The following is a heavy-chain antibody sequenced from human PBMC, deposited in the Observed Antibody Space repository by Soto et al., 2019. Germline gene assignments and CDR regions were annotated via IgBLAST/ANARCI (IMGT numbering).Heavy chain of an antibody. CDR2: ISSSSSTI. CDR3: ARAYYGDYKQPFDY. J-gene: IGHJ4*02. CDR1: GFTFSSYS. Sequence: GGSLRLSCAASGFTFSSYSMNWVRQAPGKGLEWVSYISSSSSTIYYADSVKGRFTISRDNAKNSLYLQMNSLRDEDTAVYYCARAYYGDYKQPFDYWGQGTLVTVSS. D-gene: IGHD4-17*01. V-gene: IGHV3-48*02.